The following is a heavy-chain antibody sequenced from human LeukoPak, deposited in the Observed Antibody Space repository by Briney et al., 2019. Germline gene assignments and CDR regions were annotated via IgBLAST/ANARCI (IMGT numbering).Heavy chain of an antibody. CDR1: AFIFSGHW. CDR2: ISGSAGST. J-gene: IGHJ4*02. D-gene: IGHD6-19*01. V-gene: IGHV3-23*01. CDR3: AKGVDGSVWSPDY. Sequence: PGGSLRLSCEGSAFIFSGHWMNWVRQAPGKGLEWVSGISGSAGSTNNADSVKGRFTISRDNSKNTLYLQMNSLRVEDTAVYYCAKGVDGSVWSPDYWGQGTLVTVSS.